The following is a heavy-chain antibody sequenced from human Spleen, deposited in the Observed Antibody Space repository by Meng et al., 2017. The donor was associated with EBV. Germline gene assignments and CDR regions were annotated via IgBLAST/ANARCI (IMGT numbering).Heavy chain of an antibody. D-gene: IGHD4-23*01. CDR3: ARYYGANGDFDY. Sequence: VLLQESGPGRVKPSESLFLTCTFAGGPGSSGSNFWTWIRQPPGKGLEWIGHIYYSGSTKYHPSLESRVTISADTSKNQFSLKLSSVTAADTAVYYCARYYGANGDFDYWGQGNLVTVSS. J-gene: IGHJ4*02. CDR2: IYYSGST. V-gene: IGHV4-61*01. CDR1: GGPGSSGSNF.